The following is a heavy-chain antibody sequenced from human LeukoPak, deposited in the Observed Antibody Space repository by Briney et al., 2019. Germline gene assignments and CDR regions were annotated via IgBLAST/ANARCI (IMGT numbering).Heavy chain of an antibody. CDR1: GGSIRSSSSC. V-gene: IGHV4-39*07. D-gene: IGHD1-1*01. CDR2: IYYSGST. J-gene: IGHJ4*02. CDR3: ARASDWNLDY. Sequence: SETLSLTCTVSGGSIRSSSSCWGWIRQPPGKGLEWIGSIYYSGSTYYNPSLKSRVTISVDTSKNQFSLKLSSVTAADTAVYYCARASDWNLDYWGQGTLVTVSS.